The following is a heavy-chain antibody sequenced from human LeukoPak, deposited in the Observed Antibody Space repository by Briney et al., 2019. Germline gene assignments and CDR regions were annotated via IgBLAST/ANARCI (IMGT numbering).Heavy chain of an antibody. V-gene: IGHV3-7*01. CDR1: GFTFSDYW. D-gene: IGHD6-6*01. CDR2: IKQDGSQR. J-gene: IGHJ4*02. Sequence: GGSLRLSCTASGFTFSDYWMTWVRQAPGKGPEWVANIKQDGSQRYYVDSVRGRFTISRDNAKNSLFPQMNGLRAEDTAVYYCARRGGSSSRRSPIDYWGQGTLVTVSS. CDR3: ARRGGSSSRRSPIDY.